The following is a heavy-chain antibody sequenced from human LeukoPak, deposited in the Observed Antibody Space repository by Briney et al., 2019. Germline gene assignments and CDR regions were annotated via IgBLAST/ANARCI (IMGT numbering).Heavy chain of an antibody. CDR2: ISSSGGRT. CDR1: GFIFSSYA. CDR3: ATGYCSGGSCYSGLFDY. Sequence: PGGSLRLSCAASGFIFSSYAMSWVRQAPGKGLEWVSAISSSGGRTSYADSVKGRFTISRDNSKNTLYLQMNSLRAEDTAVYYCATGYCSGGSCYSGLFDYWGQGTLVTVSS. D-gene: IGHD2-15*01. J-gene: IGHJ4*02. V-gene: IGHV3-23*01.